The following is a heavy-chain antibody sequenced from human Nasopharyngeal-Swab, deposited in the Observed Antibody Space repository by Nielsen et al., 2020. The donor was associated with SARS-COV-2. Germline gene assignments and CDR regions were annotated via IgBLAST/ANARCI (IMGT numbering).Heavy chain of an antibody. CDR1: GFTFSDYY. V-gene: IGHV3-11*04. D-gene: IGHD3-3*01. J-gene: IGHJ6*03. CDR2: ISSSGSTI. CDR3: ARESHYDFWSGYYPSKYYYYYMDV. Sequence: GESLKISCAASGFTFSDYYMSWIRQAPGKGLEWGSYISSSGSTIYYADSVKGRFTISRDNAKNSLYLQMNSLRAEDTAVYYCARESHYDFWSGYYPSKYYYYYMDVWGKGTTVT.